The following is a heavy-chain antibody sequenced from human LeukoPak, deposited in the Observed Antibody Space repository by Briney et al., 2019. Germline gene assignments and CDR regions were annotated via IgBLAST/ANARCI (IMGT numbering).Heavy chain of an antibody. J-gene: IGHJ4*02. CDR3: ARDPVGANGVFDY. V-gene: IGHV1-18*01. D-gene: IGHD1-26*01. CDR1: GYTLTELS. CDR2: ISAFNGNT. Sequence: ASVKVSCKVSGYTLTELSMHWVRQAPGQGLEWMGWISAFNGNTNYAQKFQGRVTMTTGTSTNTAYMELRSLSSDDTAVYFCARDPVGANGVFDYWGQGTLVTVSS.